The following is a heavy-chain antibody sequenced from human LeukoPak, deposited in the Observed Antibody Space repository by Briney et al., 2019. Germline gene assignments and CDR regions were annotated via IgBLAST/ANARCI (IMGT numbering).Heavy chain of an antibody. J-gene: IGHJ4*02. V-gene: IGHV4-34*01. Sequence: PSETLSLTCTVSGGSFSDFHWSWIRLPPGKGLEWIGEINHSGNTNYNPSLNSRVTISIDTSKNQFSLKLSSVTAADTAVYYCARHDPVYYGSGSTFDYWGQGTLVTVSS. CDR1: GGSFSDFH. D-gene: IGHD3-10*01. CDR2: INHSGNT. CDR3: ARHDPVYYGSGSTFDY.